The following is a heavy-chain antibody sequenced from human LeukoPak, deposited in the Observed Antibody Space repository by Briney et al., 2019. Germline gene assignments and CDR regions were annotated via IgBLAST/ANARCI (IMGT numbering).Heavy chain of an antibody. J-gene: IGHJ2*01. CDR3: ARGTGIAVAADYWYFDL. V-gene: IGHV4-34*01. Sequence: KPSETLSLTCAVYGVSFSGYYWSWIRQPPGKGLEWIGEINRSGSTNYNPSLKSRATISVDTSKNQFSLMRSSVTAADTAVYYCARGTGIAVAADYWYFDLWGRGTLVTVSS. CDR1: GVSFSGYY. CDR2: INRSGST. D-gene: IGHD6-19*01.